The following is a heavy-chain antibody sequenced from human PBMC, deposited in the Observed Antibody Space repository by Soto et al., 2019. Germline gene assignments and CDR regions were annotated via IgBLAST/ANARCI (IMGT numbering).Heavy chain of an antibody. CDR2: IKSKTDGGTT. V-gene: IGHV3-15*07. CDR1: DFTFSNAW. D-gene: IGHD3-22*01. Sequence: GGSLRLSCAAADFTFSNAWMNWVRQDPGKGLEWVGRIKSKTDGGTTDYGAPVKGRFTISRDDSKNTLYLQMNSLKTEDTAVYYCTTLGHYYDSSPLDVWGQGTTVTVS. J-gene: IGHJ6*02. CDR3: TTLGHYYDSSPLDV.